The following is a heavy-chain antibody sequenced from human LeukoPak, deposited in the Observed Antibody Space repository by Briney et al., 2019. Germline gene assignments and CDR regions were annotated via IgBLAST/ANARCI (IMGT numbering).Heavy chain of an antibody. V-gene: IGHV3-23*01. J-gene: IGHJ4*02. CDR2: VNDNGANT. D-gene: IGHD1-26*01. Sequence: GASLRLFCAASGFTISKDGMSWVRQAPGKGLEWVSTVNDNGANTHYADSVKGRFTISRDNSRNTLLLEMNSLRVDDTALYYCTKGDGGYYPIDNWGQGTLVIVSS. CDR1: GFTISKDG. CDR3: TKGDGGYYPIDN.